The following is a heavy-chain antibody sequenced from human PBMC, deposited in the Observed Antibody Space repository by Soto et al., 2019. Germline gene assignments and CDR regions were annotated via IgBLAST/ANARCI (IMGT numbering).Heavy chain of an antibody. CDR3: ARVLFAVPYYFDY. CDR1: GYTFTSYG. CDR2: ISAYNGNT. V-gene: IGHV1-18*01. D-gene: IGHD6-6*01. J-gene: IGHJ4*02. Sequence: QVQLVQSGAEVKKPGASVKVSCKASGYTFTSYGISWVRQAPGQGLEWMGWISAYNGNTNYAQKLQGRVTMTTDTSTSTDYMELRSLRADVTAVYYCARVLFAVPYYFDYWGQGTLVTVSS.